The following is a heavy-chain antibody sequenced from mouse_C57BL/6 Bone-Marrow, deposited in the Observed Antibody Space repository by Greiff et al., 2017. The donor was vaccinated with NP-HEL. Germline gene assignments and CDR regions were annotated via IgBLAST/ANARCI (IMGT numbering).Heavy chain of an antibody. V-gene: IGHV1-69*01. J-gene: IGHJ1*03. CDR3: ARSRSGTWYFVV. CDR1: GYTFTSYW. Sequence: QVQLKQPGAELVMPGASVKLSCKASGYTFTSYWMHWVKQRPGQGLEWIGEIDPSDSYTNYNQKFKGKSTLTVDKSSSTAYMQISSMTSEDSAVNYYARSRSGTWYFVVWGTETTVTVSS. CDR2: IDPSDSYT. D-gene: IGHD4-1*01.